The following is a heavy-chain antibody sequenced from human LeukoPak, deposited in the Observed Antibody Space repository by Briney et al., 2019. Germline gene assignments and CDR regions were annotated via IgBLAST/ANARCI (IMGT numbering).Heavy chain of an antibody. J-gene: IGHJ4*02. V-gene: IGHV1-8*01. D-gene: IGHD6-19*01. Sequence: ASVRVSCKASGYTFTSYDINWVRQATGQGLEWMGWMNPNSGNTGSAQRFQGRLTMTRDTSISTAYMELSSLRSDDTAVYYCGRESSSGSLTYYFDYWGQGTLVTVSS. CDR2: MNPNSGNT. CDR3: GRESSSGSLTYYFDY. CDR1: GYTFTSYD.